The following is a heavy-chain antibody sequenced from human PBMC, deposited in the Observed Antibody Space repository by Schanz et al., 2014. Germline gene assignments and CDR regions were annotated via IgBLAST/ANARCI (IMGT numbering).Heavy chain of an antibody. J-gene: IGHJ5*02. CDR3: ARQLLWFGELGIDP. CDR1: GGSISTYY. V-gene: IGHV4-59*08. D-gene: IGHD3-10*01. Sequence: QVQLQESGPGVVKPSETLSLTCTVSGGSISTYYWSWIRQSPGKGLEWIGYIYYTGTTNYNPSLKTRYPISVDTPKNQFPRPLISAPAADTAVYFCARQLLWFGELGIDPWGQGTLVTVSS. CDR2: IYYTGTT.